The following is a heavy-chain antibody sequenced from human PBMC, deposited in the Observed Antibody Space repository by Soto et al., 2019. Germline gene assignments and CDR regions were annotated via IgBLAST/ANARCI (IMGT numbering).Heavy chain of an antibody. CDR1: GYTLTELS. Sequence: GASVKVSCKVSGYTLTELSMHWVRQAPGKGLEWMGGFDPEDGETIYAQKFQGRVTMTEDTSTDTAYMELSSLRSEDTAVYYCATLYDSSGYYQFALVYWGQGTLVTVSS. CDR3: ATLYDSSGYYQFALVY. J-gene: IGHJ4*02. CDR2: FDPEDGET. D-gene: IGHD3-22*01. V-gene: IGHV1-24*01.